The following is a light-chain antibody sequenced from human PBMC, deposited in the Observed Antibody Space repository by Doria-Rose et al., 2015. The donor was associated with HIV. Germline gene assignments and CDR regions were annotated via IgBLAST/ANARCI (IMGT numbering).Light chain of an antibody. Sequence: EIVLTQSPGTLSLSPGERATLSCRASQRVKSSYLAWYQQKPGQAPRLLIYDASTRATGISDRFSGSGSGTDSTLTISRLEPEDVAVYYCQQYGTSRGTFGQGTRLEIK. CDR2: DAS. CDR1: QRVKSSY. V-gene: IGKV3-20*01. J-gene: IGKJ5*01. CDR3: QQYGTSRGT.